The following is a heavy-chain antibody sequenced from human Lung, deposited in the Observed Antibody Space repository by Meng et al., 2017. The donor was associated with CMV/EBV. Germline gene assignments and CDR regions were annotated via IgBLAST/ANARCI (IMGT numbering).Heavy chain of an antibody. CDR2: IYPGDSDT. V-gene: IGHV5-51*01. CDR1: GYSFTSYW. Sequence: GEXXKISCKGSGYSFTSYWIGWVRQMPGKGLEWMGIIYPGDSDTRYSPSFQGQVTISADKSISTAYLQWSSLKASDTAMYYCARHVGSGSTSWGNNWFDPXGQGXLVTVSS. CDR3: ARHVGSGSTSWGNNWFDP. D-gene: IGHD2-2*01. J-gene: IGHJ5*02.